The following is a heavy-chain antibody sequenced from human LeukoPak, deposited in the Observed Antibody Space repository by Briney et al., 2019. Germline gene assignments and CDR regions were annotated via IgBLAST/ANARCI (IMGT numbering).Heavy chain of an antibody. Sequence: SGTLSLTCAVSGGSISSSNWWSWVRQPPGKGLEWIGEIYHSGSTNYNPSLKSRVTISVDTSKNQFSPKLSSVTAADTAVYYCARHVIAAAGVYYFDFWGQGTLVTVSS. CDR2: IYHSGST. CDR1: GGSISSSNW. CDR3: ARHVIAAAGVYYFDF. J-gene: IGHJ4*02. V-gene: IGHV4-4*02. D-gene: IGHD6-13*01.